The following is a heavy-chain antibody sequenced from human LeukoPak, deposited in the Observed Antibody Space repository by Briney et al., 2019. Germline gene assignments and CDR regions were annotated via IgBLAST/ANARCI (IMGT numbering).Heavy chain of an antibody. CDR3: AIGPCNAGSCYKLDY. CDR1: GYTFITYW. D-gene: IGHD2-15*01. V-gene: IGHV5-51*01. Sequence: GESLKISCKGSGYTFITYWIGWVRQMPGKGLEWMGIINPGDFDTRYSPSFQGQVTISADKSISTAYLQWSSLKASDTAIYYCAIGPCNAGSCYKLDYWGQGTQVTVSS. J-gene: IGHJ4*02. CDR2: INPGDFDT.